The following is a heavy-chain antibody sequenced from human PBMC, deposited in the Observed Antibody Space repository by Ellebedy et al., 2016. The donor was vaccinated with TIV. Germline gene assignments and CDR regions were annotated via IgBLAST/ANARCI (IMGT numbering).Heavy chain of an antibody. CDR2: INSDGSST. J-gene: IGHJ4*02. CDR3: VKVTAWYSSSWYFAE. Sequence: GESLKISCAASGFTFTQYWLHWVRQAPGKGPVWVSRINSDGSSTTYADSVKGRFTISRDNAKNTLYLQMNSLRAEDTAVYYCVKVTAWYSSSWYFAEWGQGTLVTVSS. D-gene: IGHD6-13*01. V-gene: IGHV3-74*01. CDR1: GFTFTQYW.